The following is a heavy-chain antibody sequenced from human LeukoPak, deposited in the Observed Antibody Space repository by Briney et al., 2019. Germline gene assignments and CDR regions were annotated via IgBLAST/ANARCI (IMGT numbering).Heavy chain of an antibody. V-gene: IGHV3-66*01. CDR2: IYSGGST. J-gene: IGHJ4*02. CDR3: ARVGDCDRASCYAIDY. Sequence: GGSLRLSCAASGFTVSSNYMSWVRQAPGKGLEWVSIIYSGGSTYYTDSVRGRFIISRDISKNTLYLQMNSLRAEDTAVYYCARVGDCDRASCYAIDYWGQGTLVTVSS. CDR1: GFTVSSNY. D-gene: IGHD2-2*01.